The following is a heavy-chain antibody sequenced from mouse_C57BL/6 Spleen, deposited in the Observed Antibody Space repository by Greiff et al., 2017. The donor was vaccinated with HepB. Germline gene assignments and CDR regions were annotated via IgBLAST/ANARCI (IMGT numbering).Heavy chain of an antibody. CDR2: INYDGSST. Sequence: EVQVVESEGGLVQPGSSMKLSCTASGFTFSDYYMAWVRQVPEKGLEWVANINYDGSSTYYLDSLKSRFIISRDNAKNILYLQMSSLKSEDTATYYCAREVDYGYAMDYWGQGTSVTVSS. CDR1: GFTFSDYY. V-gene: IGHV5-16*01. CDR3: AREVDYGYAMDY. J-gene: IGHJ4*01. D-gene: IGHD2-4*01.